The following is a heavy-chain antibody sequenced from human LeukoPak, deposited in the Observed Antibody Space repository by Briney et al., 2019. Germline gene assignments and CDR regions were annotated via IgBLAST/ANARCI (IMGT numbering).Heavy chain of an antibody. J-gene: IGHJ4*02. D-gene: IGHD6-13*01. CDR2: ISYDGSNK. V-gene: IGHV3-30-3*01. Sequence: GGSLRLSCAASGFTFSSYAMHWVRQAPGKGLEWVAVISYDGSNKYYADSVKGRFTISRDNSKNTLYLQMNSLRAEDTAVYHCARPQQLDPAEFDYWGQGTLVTVSS. CDR3: ARPQQLDPAEFDY. CDR1: GFTFSSYA.